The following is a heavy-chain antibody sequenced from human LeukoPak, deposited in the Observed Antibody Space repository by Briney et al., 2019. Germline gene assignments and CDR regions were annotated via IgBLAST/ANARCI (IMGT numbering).Heavy chain of an antibody. Sequence: ASVKVSCKASGYSFTDYYIHWGRQAPGQGHEGMGGINPNSGATNYAQKFQGPAPMTRDTSIRTAYMELISLRSDDTAVYYCARDYLAGSWGNWFDAWGQGAMVTVS. D-gene: IGHD6-13*01. CDR3: ARDYLAGSWGNWFDA. V-gene: IGHV1-2*02. J-gene: IGHJ5*02. CDR2: INPNSGAT. CDR1: GYSFTDYY.